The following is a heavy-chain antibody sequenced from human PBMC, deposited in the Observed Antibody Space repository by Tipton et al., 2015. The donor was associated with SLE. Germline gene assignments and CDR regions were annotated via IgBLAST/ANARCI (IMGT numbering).Heavy chain of an antibody. Sequence: QVQLVQSGGEVKKPGASVKVSCKASGYSFTSYGISWVRQAPGQGLEWMGGIIPIFGTANYAQKFQGRVTITADESTSTAYMELSSLRSEDAAVYYCARGGGLEGYYGMDVWGQGTTVTVSS. CDR1: GYSFTSYG. V-gene: IGHV1-69*01. CDR3: ARGGGLEGYYGMDV. J-gene: IGHJ6*02. CDR2: IIPIFGTA. D-gene: IGHD3-10*01.